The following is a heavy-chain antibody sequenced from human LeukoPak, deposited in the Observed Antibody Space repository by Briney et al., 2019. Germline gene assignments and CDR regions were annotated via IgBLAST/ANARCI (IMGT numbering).Heavy chain of an antibody. Sequence: GGSLRLSCAASGFTFSSYAMSWVRQAPGKGLEWVSYISSSSSTIYYADSVKGRFTISRDNAKNSLYLQMNSLRAEDTAVYYCARAYYDFWSGYYFYFDYWGQGTLVTVSS. CDR3: ARAYYDFWSGYYFYFDY. CDR1: GFTFSSYA. D-gene: IGHD3-3*01. V-gene: IGHV3-48*01. J-gene: IGHJ4*02. CDR2: ISSSSSTI.